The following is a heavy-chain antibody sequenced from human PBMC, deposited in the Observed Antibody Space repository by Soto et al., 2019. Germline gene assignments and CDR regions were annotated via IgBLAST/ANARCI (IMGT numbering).Heavy chain of an antibody. CDR1: GFTFSNYW. D-gene: IGHD2-8*02. CDR2: IKRYGSET. J-gene: IGHJ3*02. V-gene: IGHV3-7*05. Sequence: EVQLVESGGGLVQSGGSLRLSCVASGFTFSNYWMTWVRQAPGKGLEWVANIKRYGSETYLVDSVRGRFTISRDNAKNSLYLQMNSLRAEDTAVYYCAKDDNYCAGGICYDVFDIWGQGTMVTVSS. CDR3: AKDDNYCAGGICYDVFDI.